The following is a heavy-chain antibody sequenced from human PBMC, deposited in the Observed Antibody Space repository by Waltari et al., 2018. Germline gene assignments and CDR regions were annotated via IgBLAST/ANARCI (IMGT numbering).Heavy chain of an antibody. CDR3: AKDGGDYYDSSGYYFWDY. D-gene: IGHD3-22*01. CDR2: ISGSGGST. Sequence: GKGLEWVSAISGSGGSTYYADSVKGRFTISRDNSKNTLYLQMNSLRAEDTAVYYCAKDGGDYYDSSGYYFWDYWGQGTLVTVSS. V-gene: IGHV3-23*01. J-gene: IGHJ4*02.